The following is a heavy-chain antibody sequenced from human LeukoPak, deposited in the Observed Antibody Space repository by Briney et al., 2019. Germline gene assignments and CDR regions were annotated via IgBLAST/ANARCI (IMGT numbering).Heavy chain of an antibody. CDR2: ISGSGGST. J-gene: IGHJ4*02. Sequence: PGGSLRLSCAASGFTFSSYAMSWVRQAPGKGLEWVSAISGSGGSTYYADSVKGRFTISRDNSKNTLYLQMNSLRAEDTAVYYCAKDQDIVVVVAATFDYWGQRTLVTVSS. CDR3: AKDQDIVVVVAATFDY. D-gene: IGHD2-15*01. CDR1: GFTFSSYA. V-gene: IGHV3-23*01.